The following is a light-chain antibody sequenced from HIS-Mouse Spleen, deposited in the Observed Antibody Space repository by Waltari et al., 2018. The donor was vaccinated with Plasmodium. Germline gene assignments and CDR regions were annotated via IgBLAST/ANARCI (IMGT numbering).Light chain of an antibody. CDR1: KSGDKY. Sequence: SYELPQPPSVSVSPGQTASITCPGDKSGDKYACWYQQKPGQSPVLVIYQDSKRPSGIPERFSGSNSGNTATLTISGTQAMDEADYYCQAWDSSTVVFGGGTKLTVL. CDR3: QAWDSSTVV. J-gene: IGLJ2*01. CDR2: QDS. V-gene: IGLV3-1*01.